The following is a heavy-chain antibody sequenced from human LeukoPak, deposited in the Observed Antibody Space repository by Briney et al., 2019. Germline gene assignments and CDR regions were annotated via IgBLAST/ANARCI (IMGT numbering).Heavy chain of an antibody. J-gene: IGHJ6*02. CDR2: IYSGGST. D-gene: IGHD6-19*01. Sequence: GGSLRLSCVASGFPFSNNWMHWVRQAPGKGLEWVSVIYSGGSTYYADSVKGRFTISRDNSKNTLYLQMNSLRAEDTAVYYCAREKSIAVAGNHYYYGMDVWGQGTTVTVSS. V-gene: IGHV3-53*01. CDR1: GFPFSNNW. CDR3: AREKSIAVAGNHYYYGMDV.